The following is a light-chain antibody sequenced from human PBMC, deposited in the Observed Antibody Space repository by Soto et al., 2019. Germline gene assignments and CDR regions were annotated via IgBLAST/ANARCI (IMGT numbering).Light chain of an antibody. CDR1: QSVRSY. Sequence: EVVLTQSPATLSLSPGERATLSCRASQSVRSYLAWYQQKPGQAPRLLMYDASNRETGIPARFSGSGSGTEFTLTISSLEPEDFAVYYCQQRSDWTLTFGGGTKVDIK. V-gene: IGKV3-11*01. J-gene: IGKJ4*01. CDR2: DAS. CDR3: QQRSDWTLT.